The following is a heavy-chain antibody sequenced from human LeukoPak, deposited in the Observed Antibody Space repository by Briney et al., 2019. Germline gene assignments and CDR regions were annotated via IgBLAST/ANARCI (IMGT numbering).Heavy chain of an antibody. CDR3: ARTPYGDPYYFDY. V-gene: IGHV4-34*01. CDR2: INHSGST. J-gene: IGHJ4*02. CDR1: GGSFSGYY. Sequence: SETLSLTCAVYGGSFSGYYWSWIRLPPGKGLEWIGEINHSGSTNYNPSLKSRVTISVGTSKNQFSLKLSSVTAADTAVYYCARTPYGDPYYFDYWGQGTLVTVSS. D-gene: IGHD4-17*01.